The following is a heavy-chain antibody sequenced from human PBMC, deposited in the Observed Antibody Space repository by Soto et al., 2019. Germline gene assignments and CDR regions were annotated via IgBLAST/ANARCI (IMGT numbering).Heavy chain of an antibody. CDR1: GFTFSSYG. J-gene: IGHJ4*02. CDR3: AGSCSGGSCHINDFDY. Sequence: GGSLRLSCAASGFTFSSYGMHWVRQAPGKGLEWVAVIWYDGSNKYYADSVKGRFTISRDNSKNTLYLQMNSLRAEDTAVYYCAGSCSGGSCHINDFDYWGQGTLVTVSS. D-gene: IGHD2-15*01. CDR2: IWYDGSNK. V-gene: IGHV3-33*01.